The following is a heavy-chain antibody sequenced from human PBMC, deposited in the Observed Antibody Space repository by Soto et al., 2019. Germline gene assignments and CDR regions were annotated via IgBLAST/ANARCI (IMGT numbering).Heavy chain of an antibody. CDR3: VRGLRYSGMDV. CDR2: IDHSGST. D-gene: IGHD2-15*01. Sequence: QVQLQQWGAGLLKPSETLSLTCAVSGGSFSAYYWTWIRQPPGRGLEWIGEIDHSGSTNYNPSLAGRLTMSIGTAKNRFSLNVTSVAAADTAVYYCVRGLRYSGMDVWGQGTTVTVS. CDR1: GGSFSAYY. J-gene: IGHJ6*02. V-gene: IGHV4-34*01.